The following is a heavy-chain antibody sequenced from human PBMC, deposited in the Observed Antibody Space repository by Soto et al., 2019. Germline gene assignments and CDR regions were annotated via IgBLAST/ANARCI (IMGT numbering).Heavy chain of an antibody. CDR3: AGSRTGALDY. CDR2: INPNSGGGT. CDR1: GFTFIGHY. V-gene: IGHV1-2*02. J-gene: IGHJ4*02. Sequence: QVQLVQSGAGVKKPGASVKLSCKASGFTFIGHYIHWVRQAPGQGLEWVGCINPNSGGGTVYAQKFQGRVPMTADTSTSIASMDLTSLRGDDTAVYYCAGSRTGALDYWGPGALVTVAS. D-gene: IGHD7-27*01.